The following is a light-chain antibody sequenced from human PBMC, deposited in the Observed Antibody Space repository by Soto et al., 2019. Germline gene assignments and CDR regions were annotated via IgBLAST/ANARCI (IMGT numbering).Light chain of an antibody. V-gene: IGKV1-9*01. CDR1: QGISSY. J-gene: IGKJ5*01. Sequence: DIQLTQSPSFLSASVGDRVTITCRASQGISSYLAWYQQKPGKAPKLLIYAASTLQSGVPSRFSGSGSGTEFTLTLSSLQPEAFATYYCQQLNSYPITFGQGTRLEIK. CDR3: QQLNSYPIT. CDR2: AAS.